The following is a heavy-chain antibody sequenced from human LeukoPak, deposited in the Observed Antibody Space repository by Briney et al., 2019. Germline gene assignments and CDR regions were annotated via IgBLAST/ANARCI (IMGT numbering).Heavy chain of an antibody. CDR3: ARGRGYKLY. Sequence: SETLSLTCTVSGYSISSGYYWGWIRQPPGKGLEWIGEINHSGSANYNPSLKSRVTISVDTSKNQFSLKLSSVTAADTAVYYCARGRGYKLYWGQGTLVTVSS. D-gene: IGHD5-18*01. V-gene: IGHV4-38-2*02. J-gene: IGHJ4*02. CDR2: INHSGSA. CDR1: GYSISSGYY.